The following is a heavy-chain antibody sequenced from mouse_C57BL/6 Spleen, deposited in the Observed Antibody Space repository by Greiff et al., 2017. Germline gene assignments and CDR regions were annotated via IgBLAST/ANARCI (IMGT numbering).Heavy chain of an antibody. CDR2: IWSGGST. J-gene: IGHJ1*03. CDR3: ARNGDYYGSYWYFDV. D-gene: IGHD1-1*01. CDR1: GFSLTSYG. V-gene: IGHV2-2*01. Sequence: VKLMESGPGLVQPSQSLSITCTVSGFSLTSYGVHWVRQSPGKGLEWLGVIWSGGSTDYNAAFISRLSISKDNSKSQVFFKMNSLQADDTAIYYCARNGDYYGSYWYFDVWGTGTTVTVSA.